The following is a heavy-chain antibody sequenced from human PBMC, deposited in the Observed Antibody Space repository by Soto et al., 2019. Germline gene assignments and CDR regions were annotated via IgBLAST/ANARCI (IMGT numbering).Heavy chain of an antibody. CDR3: GKIGGLERPFLPCDI. V-gene: IGHV3-23*01. Sequence: EVQLLESGGGLVQPGGSLRLSCAASGFTFSSYAMSWVRQAPGKGLEWVSVISGSGGSTYYAYAVKGRFTISRDNAQITLYLQMNSLRAEDTAVYYCGKIGGLERPFLPCDIWGQGTVVTVSS. CDR1: GFTFSSYA. J-gene: IGHJ3*02. D-gene: IGHD1-1*01. CDR2: ISGSGGST.